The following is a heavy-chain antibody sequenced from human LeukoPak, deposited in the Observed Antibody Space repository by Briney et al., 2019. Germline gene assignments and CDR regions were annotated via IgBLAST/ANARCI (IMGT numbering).Heavy chain of an antibody. J-gene: IGHJ4*02. D-gene: IGHD5-24*01. CDR2: MNPNSGNT. CDR1: GYTFKNYD. CDR3: ARATPGGLHGYSFDY. V-gene: IGHV1-8*02. Sequence: ASVKVSCKASGYTFKNYDINWVRQATGQGLEWMGWMNPNSGNTRFAQKFQDRVSMTRDTSINTAYMELTSLRSGDTAVYYCARATPGGLHGYSFDYWGQGTVVTVYS.